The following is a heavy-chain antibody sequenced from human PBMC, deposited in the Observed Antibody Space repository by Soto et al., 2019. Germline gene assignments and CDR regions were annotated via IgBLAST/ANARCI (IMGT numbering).Heavy chain of an antibody. CDR3: AKGSTAMTYFDY. CDR2: ISYDGSNK. Sequence: QVQLVESGGGVVQPGRSLRLSCAASGFTFSSYGMHWVRQAPGKGLEWVAVISYDGSNKYYADSVKGRFTISRDNSKNTLYRQMRSLRAEDTAVYYCAKGSTAMTYFDYWGQGTLVTVSS. J-gene: IGHJ4*02. CDR1: GFTFSSYG. D-gene: IGHD5-18*01. V-gene: IGHV3-30*18.